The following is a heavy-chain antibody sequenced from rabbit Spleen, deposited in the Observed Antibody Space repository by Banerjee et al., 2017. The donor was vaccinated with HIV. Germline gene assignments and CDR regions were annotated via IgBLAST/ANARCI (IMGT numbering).Heavy chain of an antibody. Sequence: QSLEESGGGLVKPGASLTLTCKASGFSFSTNQWMCWVRQAPGKGLEWIACIYTGSSGSTYYASWANGRFTITRSTSLNTVTLQLNSLTAADTATFFCARGDSGNSGLNLWAPVPLVTVS. J-gene: IGHJ4*01. CDR2: IYTGSSGST. V-gene: IGHV1S40*01. D-gene: IGHD1-1*01. CDR1: GFSFSTNQW. CDR3: ARGDSGNSGLNL.